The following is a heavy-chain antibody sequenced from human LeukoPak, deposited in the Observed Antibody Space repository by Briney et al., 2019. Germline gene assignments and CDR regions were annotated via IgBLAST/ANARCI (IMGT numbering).Heavy chain of an antibody. J-gene: IGHJ5*02. CDR3: ARFPRCTNGVCYRNWFDP. CDR2: MNPNSGNT. V-gene: IGHV1-8*02. Sequence: ASVKVSCRVSGNTFSNYDINWVRQASGQGLEWMGWMNPNSGNTGYAQKFQGRVTMTRNTSISTAYMELSSLRSEDTAVYYCARFPRCTNGVCYRNWFDPWGQGTLVTVSS. D-gene: IGHD2-8*01. CDR1: GNTFSNYD.